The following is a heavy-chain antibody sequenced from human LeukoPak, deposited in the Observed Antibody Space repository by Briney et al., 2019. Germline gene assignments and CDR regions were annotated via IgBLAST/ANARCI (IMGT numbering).Heavy chain of an antibody. CDR2: IKQDGNDK. CDR1: GFTFSSYW. CDR3: AKSSLYGSASGY. Sequence: HPGGSLRLSCAASGFTFSSYWLSWVRQAPGKGLEWVANIKQDGNDKYYVDSVKGRFTISRDNAKNSLYLQMNSLRAEDTAVYYCAKSSLYGSASGYWGQGTLVTASS. J-gene: IGHJ4*02. V-gene: IGHV3-7*01. D-gene: IGHD6-19*01.